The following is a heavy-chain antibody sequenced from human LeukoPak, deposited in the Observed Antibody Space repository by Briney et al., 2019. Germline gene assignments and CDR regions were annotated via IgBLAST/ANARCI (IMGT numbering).Heavy chain of an antibody. J-gene: IGHJ4*02. Sequence: GVSLRLSCAASGFTFSTYSMNWVRQAPGKGLEWVSSISSTSSYIYYADSVKGRFTISRDNAQKSLYLQMNSLRAEDTAVYYCARVGYSSGWYFDYWGQGTLVTVSS. V-gene: IGHV3-21*01. D-gene: IGHD6-19*01. CDR1: GFTFSTYS. CDR3: ARVGYSSGWYFDY. CDR2: ISSTSSYI.